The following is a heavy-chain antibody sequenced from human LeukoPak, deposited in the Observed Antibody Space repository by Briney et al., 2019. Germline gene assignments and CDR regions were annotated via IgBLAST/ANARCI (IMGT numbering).Heavy chain of an antibody. V-gene: IGHV4-38-2*02. D-gene: IGHD4-17*01. CDR3: ARQPHGDYVLVWFDP. CDR1: GYSISSGYY. CDR2: IYHSGAT. Sequence: SETLSLTCTVSGYSISSGYYWGWIRQPPGKGLEWIGTIYHSGATYYNPSLKSRVTISVDTSKNQFSLKLSSVTAADTAVYYCARQPHGDYVLVWFDPWGQGTLVTVSS. J-gene: IGHJ5*02.